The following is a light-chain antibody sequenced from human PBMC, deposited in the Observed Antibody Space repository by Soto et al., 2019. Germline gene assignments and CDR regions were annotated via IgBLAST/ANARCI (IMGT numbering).Light chain of an antibody. J-gene: IGLJ1*01. V-gene: IGLV2-14*01. CDR2: EVS. CDR3: SSYTTISTLV. CDR1: SSDVGGYNY. Sequence: QSVLTQPASVSGSPGQSITISCTGTSSDVGGYNYVSWYQQHPGKAPKLMIYEVSYRPSGVSNRFSGSNSGNTASLTISGLQAEDEADYYCSSYTTISTLVFGTGTKLTVL.